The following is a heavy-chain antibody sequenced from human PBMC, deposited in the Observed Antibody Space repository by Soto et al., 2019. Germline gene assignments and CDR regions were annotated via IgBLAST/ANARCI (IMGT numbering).Heavy chain of an antibody. V-gene: IGHV5-10-1*01. J-gene: IGHJ6*02. D-gene: IGHD3-3*01. CDR2: IDPSDSYT. Sequence: LKISCKGSGYSFTSYWISWVRQMPGKGLEWMGRIDPSDSYTNYSPSFQGHVTISADKSISTAYLQWSSLKASDTAMYYCARQYYDFWSGPEDMDVWGQGTTVTSP. CDR1: GYSFTSYW. CDR3: ARQYYDFWSGPEDMDV.